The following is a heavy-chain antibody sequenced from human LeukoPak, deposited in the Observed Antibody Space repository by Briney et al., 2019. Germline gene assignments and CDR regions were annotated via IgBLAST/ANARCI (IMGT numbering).Heavy chain of an antibody. CDR2: MYPGGSV. D-gene: IGHD4-23*01. CDR1: GFTLNTND. J-gene: IGHJ4*01. Sequence: GGSLRLSCAASGFTLNTNDMSWVRQAPGKGLEWVSLMYPGGSVYYTDSVKGRFTVSRDISKNTIFLQINTLRPDDTALYYCVRQGPGDNCRWGQGTLVTVSP. V-gene: IGHV3-66*02. CDR3: VRQGPGDNCR.